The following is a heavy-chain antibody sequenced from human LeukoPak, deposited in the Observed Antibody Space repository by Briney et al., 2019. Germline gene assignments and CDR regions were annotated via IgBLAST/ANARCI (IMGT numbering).Heavy chain of an antibody. CDR3: AKDGGLWVSAHWGDS. V-gene: IGHV3-23*01. CDR1: GFTFSSYG. J-gene: IGHJ4*02. D-gene: IGHD7-27*01. Sequence: GGSLRLSCAASGFTFSSYGMHWVRQAPGKGLEWVSTITASDGNTYYADSVKGRFTVSRDNSKNTLYLQMNSLRAEDTAVYYCAKDGGLWVSAHWGDSWGRGTLVTVSS. CDR2: ITASDGNT.